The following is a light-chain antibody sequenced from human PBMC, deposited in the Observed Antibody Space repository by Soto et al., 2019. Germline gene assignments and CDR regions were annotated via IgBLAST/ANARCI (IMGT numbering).Light chain of an antibody. CDR2: AAS. Sequence: DVPLTHFPSFPCASLGDRVIITCPASLDIGRALAWYQQKPGKAPKVLIHAASTLQSGVPSRFSGSGYGTDFTLTITTLQPEDVGIYYCQKCHATPLNCGQGTRREIK. J-gene: IGKJ5*01. CDR1: LDIGRA. V-gene: IGKV1-39*01. CDR3: QKCHATPLN.